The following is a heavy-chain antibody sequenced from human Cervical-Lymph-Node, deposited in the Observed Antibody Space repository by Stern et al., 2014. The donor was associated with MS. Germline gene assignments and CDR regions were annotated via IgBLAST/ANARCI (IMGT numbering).Heavy chain of an antibody. CDR2: IIPILGTS. CDR3: ARDRSLGVTPFFDN. Sequence: QVQLVQSGDEVKKQGSSVKVSCKASGSTFSNYAIAWVRQDPGQGLEWMGGIIPILGTSTYAQKFQGRVTITADDFSTTAYMELSSLRSEDTAVYYCARDRSLGVTPFFDNWGQGTLVTVSS. D-gene: IGHD3-22*01. J-gene: IGHJ4*02. V-gene: IGHV1-69*01. CDR1: GSTFSNYA.